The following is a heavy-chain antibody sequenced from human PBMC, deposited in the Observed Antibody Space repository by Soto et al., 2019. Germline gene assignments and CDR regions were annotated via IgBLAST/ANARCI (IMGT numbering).Heavy chain of an antibody. CDR2: ISGSGGST. D-gene: IGHD2-2*01. V-gene: IGHV3-23*01. CDR1: GFTFSSYA. CDR3: AKCSSTSCYADRFDY. Sequence: PGGALRLFCAASGFTFSSYAMSWVRQAPGKGLEWVSAISGSGGSTYYADSVKGRFTISRDNSKNTLYLQMKSLRAEDTAVYYCAKCSSTSCYADRFDYWGQGTLVTVSS. J-gene: IGHJ4*02.